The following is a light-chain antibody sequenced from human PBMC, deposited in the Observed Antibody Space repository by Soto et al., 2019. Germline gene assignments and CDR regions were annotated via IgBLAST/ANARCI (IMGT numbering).Light chain of an antibody. CDR2: AAS. Sequence: IQITQSPSSLSASVVDRVTITCRASQSISSYLNWYQQKPGKAPKLLIYAASSLQSGVPSRFSGSGSGTDFTLTISSLQPEDFATYYCLQDYIYPWTFGQGTKVDIK. J-gene: IGKJ1*01. CDR3: LQDYIYPWT. CDR1: QSISSY. V-gene: IGKV1-6*01.